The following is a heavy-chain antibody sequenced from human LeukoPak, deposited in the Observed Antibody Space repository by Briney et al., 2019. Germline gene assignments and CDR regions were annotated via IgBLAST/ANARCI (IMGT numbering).Heavy chain of an antibody. CDR2: IRYDGSNK. V-gene: IGHV3-30*02. Sequence: GGSLRLSCAASGFTFSSYGMHWVRQAPGKGLEWVAFIRYDGSNKYYADSVKGRFTISRDNSKNTLYLQMNSLRAEDTAVYYCAKDPRFGELLVRYYFDYWGQGTLVTVSS. CDR1: GFTFSSYG. D-gene: IGHD3-10*01. CDR3: AKDPRFGELLVRYYFDY. J-gene: IGHJ4*02.